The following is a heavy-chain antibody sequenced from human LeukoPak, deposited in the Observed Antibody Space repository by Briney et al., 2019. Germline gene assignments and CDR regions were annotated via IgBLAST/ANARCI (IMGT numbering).Heavy chain of an antibody. Sequence: GGSLRLSCAASGFTFSNAWMSWVRQAPGKGLEWVGRIKSKTDGGTTDYAAPAKGRFTISRDDSKNTLYLQMNSLKTEDTAVYYCTTDATRARYSSSWLDAFDIWGQGTMVTVSS. J-gene: IGHJ3*02. CDR2: IKSKTDGGTT. CDR1: GFTFSNAW. D-gene: IGHD6-13*01. CDR3: TTDATRARYSSSWLDAFDI. V-gene: IGHV3-15*01.